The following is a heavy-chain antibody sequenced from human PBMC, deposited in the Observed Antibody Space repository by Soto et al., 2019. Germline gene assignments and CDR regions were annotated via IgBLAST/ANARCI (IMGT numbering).Heavy chain of an antibody. V-gene: IGHV4-59*01. CDR1: GGSLSSYY. Sequence: PSETLSLTCVVSGGSLSSYYWSWIRQPPGKGLEWIGYIYYSGSTNYNPSPKSRVTISVDTSKNQFSLKLSSVTAADTAVYYCARTWGSTSDYWGRGTLVTVSS. J-gene: IGHJ4*02. CDR2: IYYSGST. D-gene: IGHD3-16*01. CDR3: ARTWGSTSDY.